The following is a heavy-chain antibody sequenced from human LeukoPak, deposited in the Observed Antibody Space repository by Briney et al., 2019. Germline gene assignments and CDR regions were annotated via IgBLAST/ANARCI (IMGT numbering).Heavy chain of an antibody. D-gene: IGHD3-16*01. CDR3: ARDPTFEGGP. Sequence: GGSLRLSCAASGFTFSSYAMHWVRQAPGKGLEWVAVIYSGGSTYYADSVKGRFTISRDNSKNTLYLQMNSLRAEDTAVYYCARDPTFEGGPWGQGTLVTVSS. CDR1: GFTFSSYA. J-gene: IGHJ4*02. CDR2: IYSGGST. V-gene: IGHV3-66*01.